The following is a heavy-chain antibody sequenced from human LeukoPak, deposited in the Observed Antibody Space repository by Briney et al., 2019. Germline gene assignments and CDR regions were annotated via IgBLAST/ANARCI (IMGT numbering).Heavy chain of an antibody. J-gene: IGHJ4*02. V-gene: IGHV4-34*01. CDR3: ASLRILDDYGDYSY. D-gene: IGHD4-17*01. CDR2: INHSGST. Sequence: SETLSLICAVYGGSFSGNYWSWIRQPPGKGLEWIGEINHSGSTNYNPSLKSRVTISVDTSKKQFSLKLSSVTAADTAVYYCASLRILDDYGDYSYWGQGTLVTVSS. CDR1: GGSFSGNY.